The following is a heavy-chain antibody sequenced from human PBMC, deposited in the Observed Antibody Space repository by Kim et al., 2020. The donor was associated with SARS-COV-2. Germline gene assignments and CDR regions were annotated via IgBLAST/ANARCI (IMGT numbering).Heavy chain of an antibody. D-gene: IGHD2-15*01. CDR3: ASDRSSSVVADV. Sequence: GGSLRLSCSASGFTFGDYALTWYRQAPGQRLEWVGFVGTETYRATTRYAASGEGRFTISRDDSNCIAYLQMDSLKIEDTAVYYCASDRSSSVVADVWGQGTTVTVSS. CDR2: VGTETYRATT. V-gene: IGHV3-49*03. J-gene: IGHJ6*02. CDR1: GFTFGDYA.